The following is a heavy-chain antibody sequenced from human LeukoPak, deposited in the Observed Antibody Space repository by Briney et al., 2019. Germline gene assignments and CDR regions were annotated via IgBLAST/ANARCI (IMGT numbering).Heavy chain of an antibody. V-gene: IGHV4-59*08. D-gene: IGHD2-2*01. Sequence: SETLSLTCTVSGGSISGHFWSWIRQPPGKGLEWIGYIYYSGSTNYNPSLKSRVTISVDTSKNQFSLKLSSVTAADTAVYYCARRQPNTSHFDPRGQGTQVTVSS. CDR3: ARRQPNTSHFDP. J-gene: IGHJ5*02. CDR2: IYYSGST. CDR1: GGSISGHF.